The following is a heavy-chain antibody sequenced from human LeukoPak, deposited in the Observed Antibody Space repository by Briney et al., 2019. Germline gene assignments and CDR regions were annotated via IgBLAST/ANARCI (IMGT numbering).Heavy chain of an antibody. CDR3: ARDSYSSSWYSCGGFDP. Sequence: GVSLRLSCAASGFTFSSYAMHWVRQPPGKRLEWVAVISYDGSNKYYADFVKGRFTISRDNSKNTLYLQMNSLRAEDTAVYYCARDSYSSSWYSCGGFDPWGQGTLVTVSS. J-gene: IGHJ5*02. D-gene: IGHD6-13*01. CDR1: GFTFSSYA. V-gene: IGHV3-30-3*01. CDR2: ISYDGSNK.